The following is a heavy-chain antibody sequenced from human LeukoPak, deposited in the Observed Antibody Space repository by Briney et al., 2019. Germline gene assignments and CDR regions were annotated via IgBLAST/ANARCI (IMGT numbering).Heavy chain of an antibody. J-gene: IGHJ4*02. CDR1: GDSVSGSPAV. V-gene: IGHV6-1*01. CDR3: ARGAVRGGTNFDY. D-gene: IGHD3-10*01. CDR2: ACYRSKWYI. Sequence: SQTLSLTCAISGDSVSGSPAVWNWIRQSPSRGLEWLGRACYRSKWYIAYAVSVKGRITITPDTSKNQFSLQLNSVTPEDTAVYYCARGAVRGGTNFDYWGQGTLVTVSS.